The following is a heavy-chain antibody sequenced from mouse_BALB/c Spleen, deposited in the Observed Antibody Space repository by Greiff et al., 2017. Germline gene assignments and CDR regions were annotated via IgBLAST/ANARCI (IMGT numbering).Heavy chain of an antibody. V-gene: IGHV5-17*02. CDR1: GFTFSSFG. CDR3: ARGACAEDALDY. CDR2: ISSGSSTI. Sequence: EVQLVESGGGLVQPGGSRKLSCAASGFTFSSFGMHWVRQAPEEGLEWVAYISSGSSTIYYADTVKGRFTISRDNPKNTLFLQMTSLRSEDTAMYCCARGACAEDALDYWGQGTSVTVSA. J-gene: IGHJ4*01.